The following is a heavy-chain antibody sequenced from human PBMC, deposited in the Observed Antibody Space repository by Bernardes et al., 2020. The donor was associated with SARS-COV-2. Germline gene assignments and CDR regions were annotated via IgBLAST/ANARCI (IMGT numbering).Heavy chain of an antibody. J-gene: IGHJ6*02. V-gene: IGHV1-18*04. CDR2: ISAYNGNT. D-gene: IGHD2-15*01. CDR3: ARGVVVAATLFYYGMDV. CDR1: GYTFTSYG. Sequence: ASVKVSCKASGYTFTSYGISWVRQAPGQGLEWMGWISAYNGNTNYAQKLQGRVTMTTDTSTSTAYMELRSLRSDDTAMYYCARGVVVAATLFYYGMDVWGQGTTVTVSS.